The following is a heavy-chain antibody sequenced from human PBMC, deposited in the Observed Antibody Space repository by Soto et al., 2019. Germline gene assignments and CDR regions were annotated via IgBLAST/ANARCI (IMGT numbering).Heavy chain of an antibody. CDR2: ISSGGGST. D-gene: IGHD1-26*01. CDR1: GFTFSSYV. V-gene: IGHV3-23*01. Sequence: GGSLRLSCAASGFTFSSYVMSWARQAPGKGLLEWVSTISSGGGSTYYADSVKGRFTISRDNSKNTLYLQMNGLRAEETAVYYCAKRSESFGPFDIWGRGTMVTVSS. CDR3: AKRSESFGPFDI. J-gene: IGHJ3*02.